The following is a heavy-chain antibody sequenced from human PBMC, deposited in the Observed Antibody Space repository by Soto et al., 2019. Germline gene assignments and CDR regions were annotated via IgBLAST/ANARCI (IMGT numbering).Heavy chain of an antibody. J-gene: IGHJ4*02. CDR2: IYYSGST. CDR3: ARAHAYYDFPHDY. CDR1: GGSISSGGYY. V-gene: IGHV4-31*03. D-gene: IGHD3-3*01. Sequence: TSETLSLTCTVSGGSISSGGYYWSWIRQHPGKGLEWIGYIYYSGSTYYNPSLKSRVTISVDTSKNQFSLKLSSVTAADTAVYYCARAHAYYDFPHDYWGQGTLVTVSS.